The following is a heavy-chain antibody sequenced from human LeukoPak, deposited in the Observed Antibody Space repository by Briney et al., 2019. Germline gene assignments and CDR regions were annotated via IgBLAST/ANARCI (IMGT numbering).Heavy chain of an antibody. V-gene: IGHV3-53*01. D-gene: IGHD3-22*01. J-gene: IGHJ4*02. CDR1: GFTVSSNY. Sequence: QPGGSLRLSCAASGFTVSSNYMSWVRQAPGKGLEGVSVIYSGGSTYYADSVKGRFTISRDNSKNTLYLQMNSLRAEDTAVYYCARESYDSSGYRGHYFDYWGQGTLVTVSS. CDR3: ARESYDSSGYRGHYFDY. CDR2: IYSGGST.